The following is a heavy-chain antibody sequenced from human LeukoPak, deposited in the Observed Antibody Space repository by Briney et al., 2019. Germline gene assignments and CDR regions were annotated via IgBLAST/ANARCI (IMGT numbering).Heavy chain of an antibody. D-gene: IGHD2-8*01. CDR1: GFTFSSYD. CDR3: ARDLGYGISEPIYYMDV. Sequence: PGGSLRLSCAASGFTFSSYDMSWVRQAPGKGLEWVSAISGSGGSTYYADSVKGRFTISRDNSKNTLYLQMNSLRADDTAVYYCARDLGYGISEPIYYMDVWGKGTTVTVSS. CDR2: ISGSGGST. V-gene: IGHV3-23*01. J-gene: IGHJ6*03.